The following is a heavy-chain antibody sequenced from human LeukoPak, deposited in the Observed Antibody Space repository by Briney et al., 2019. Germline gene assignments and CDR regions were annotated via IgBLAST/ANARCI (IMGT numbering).Heavy chain of an antibody. CDR1: GFTFSSYS. V-gene: IGHV3-21*01. CDR2: ISSNSSYI. J-gene: IGHJ4*02. Sequence: GGSLRLSCAASGFTFSSYSMNWVRQAPGKGLEWVSSISSNSSYIYYADSVKGRFTISRDNAKNSLYLQMNSLRAEDTAVYYCARALPFDYWGQGTLVTVSS. CDR3: ARALPFDY. D-gene: IGHD3-16*02.